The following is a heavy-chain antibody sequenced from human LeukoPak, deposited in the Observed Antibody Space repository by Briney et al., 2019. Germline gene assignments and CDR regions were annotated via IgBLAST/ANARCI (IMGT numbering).Heavy chain of an antibody. CDR3: ARVDELELRGYYYYYMDV. J-gene: IGHJ6*03. CDR1: GYTFTSYD. V-gene: IGHV1-8*01. D-gene: IGHD1-7*01. CDR2: MNPNSGNT. Sequence: ASVKDSCKASGYTFTSYDINWVRQATGQGLEWMGWMNPNSGNTGYAQKFQGRVTITRNTSISTAYMELSSLRSEDTAVYYCARVDELELRGYYYYYMDVWGKGTTVTVSS.